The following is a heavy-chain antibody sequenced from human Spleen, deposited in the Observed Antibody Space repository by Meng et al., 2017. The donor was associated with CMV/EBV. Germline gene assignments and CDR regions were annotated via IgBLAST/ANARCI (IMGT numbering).Heavy chain of an antibody. Sequence: VSITTSHWRVYTQPRGMGLECIGYTDGSGTTNSHPSLKSRVTISVNTSKTQFSLKLSSLNSADTAIYYCARAPGFWSGYFINWFDPWGQGSLVTVSS. CDR3: ARAPGFWSGYFINWFDP. V-gene: IGHV4-59*01. J-gene: IGHJ5*02. CDR2: TDGSGTT. D-gene: IGHD3-3*01. CDR1: VSITTSH.